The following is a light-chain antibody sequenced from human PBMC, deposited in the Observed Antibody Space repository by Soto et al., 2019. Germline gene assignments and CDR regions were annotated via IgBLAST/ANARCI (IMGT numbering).Light chain of an antibody. CDR3: QQSYSTHPEHT. Sequence: DIQMTQSPSSLSASVGDRVTITCRASQSISSYLNWYQQKPGKAPKLLIYAASSLQSGVPSRFSGSGSGTDFTLTISSLQPEDFATYYCQQSYSTHPEHTFGQGTRLEIK. CDR1: QSISSY. V-gene: IGKV1-39*01. CDR2: AAS. J-gene: IGKJ5*01.